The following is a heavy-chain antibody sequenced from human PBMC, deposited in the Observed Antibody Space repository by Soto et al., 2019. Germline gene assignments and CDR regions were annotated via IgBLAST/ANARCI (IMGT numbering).Heavy chain of an antibody. D-gene: IGHD3-10*01. J-gene: IGHJ6*02. Sequence: KSSETLSLTCAVSGYSIDSSNWWGWIRQPPGKGLEWIGYIYYSGSTHYNPSLKSRVTMSADTSKNQLSLKLSSVTAVDTAVYYCARCYYGWGNYPYYYYGMDVWGQGTTVTVSS. CDR3: ARCYYGWGNYPYYYYGMDV. CDR1: GYSIDSSNW. CDR2: IYYSGST. V-gene: IGHV4-28*01.